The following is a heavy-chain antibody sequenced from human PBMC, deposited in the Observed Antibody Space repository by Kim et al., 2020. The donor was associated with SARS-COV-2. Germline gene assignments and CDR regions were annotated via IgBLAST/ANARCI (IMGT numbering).Heavy chain of an antibody. CDR1: GGSFSGYY. CDR2: INHSGST. Sequence: SETLSLTCAVYGGSFSGYYWSWIRQPPGKGLEWIGEINHSGSTNYNPSLKSRVTISVDTSKNQFSLKLSSVTAADTAVYYCARGGYCSSTSCLSGNAFDIWGQGTMVTVSS. D-gene: IGHD2-2*01. V-gene: IGHV4-34*01. CDR3: ARGGYCSSTSCLSGNAFDI. J-gene: IGHJ3*02.